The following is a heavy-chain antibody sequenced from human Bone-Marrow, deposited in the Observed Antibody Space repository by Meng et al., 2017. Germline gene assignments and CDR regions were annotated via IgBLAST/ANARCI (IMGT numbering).Heavy chain of an antibody. D-gene: IGHD3-10*01. V-gene: IGHV3-53*01. J-gene: IGHJ3*02. CDR1: GFTVSSNY. CDR2: IYSGGST. CDR3: ARVSGRGDEHAFDI. Sequence: GESLKISCAASGFTVSSNYMSWVRQAPGKGLEWVSVIYSGGSTYYADSVKGRFTISRDNSKNTLYLQMNSLRAEDTAVYYCARVSGRGDEHAFDIWGQGTMVTVSS.